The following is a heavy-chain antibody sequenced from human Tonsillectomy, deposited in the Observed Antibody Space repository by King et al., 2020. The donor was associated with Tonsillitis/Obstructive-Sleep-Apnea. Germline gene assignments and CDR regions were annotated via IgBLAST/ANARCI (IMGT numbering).Heavy chain of an antibody. CDR2: ISYDGSNK. CDR1: GFTFSSYG. D-gene: IGHD3-22*01. Sequence: QLVQSGGGVVQPGRSLRLSCAASGFTFSSYGMHWVRQAPGKGLEWVAVISYDGSNKYYADSVKGRFTISRDNSKNTLYLQMNSLRAEDTAVYYCAKDPAPAWDYDSSGYPYYYYYYMDVSGKGTTVTVSS. J-gene: IGHJ6*03. V-gene: IGHV3-30*18. CDR3: AKDPAPAWDYDSSGYPYYYYYYMDV.